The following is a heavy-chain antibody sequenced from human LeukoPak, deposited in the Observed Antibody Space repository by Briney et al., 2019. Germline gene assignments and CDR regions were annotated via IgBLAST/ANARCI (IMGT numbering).Heavy chain of an antibody. CDR2: IYYSGST. D-gene: IGHD5-12*01. CDR1: GGSISSGGYY. J-gene: IGHJ5*02. V-gene: IGHV4-31*03. CDR3: AKGRYSGYPNNWFDP. Sequence: SQTLSLTCTVSGGSISSGGYYWSWIRQHPGKGLEWIGYIYYSGSTYYNPSLKSRVTISVDTSKNQFSLKLSSVTAADTAVYYSAKGRYSGYPNNWFDPWGQGTLVTVSS.